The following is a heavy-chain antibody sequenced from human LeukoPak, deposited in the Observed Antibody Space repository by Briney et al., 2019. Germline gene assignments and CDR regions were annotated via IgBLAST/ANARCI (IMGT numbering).Heavy chain of an antibody. J-gene: IGHJ4*02. D-gene: IGHD3-22*01. V-gene: IGHV4-39*01. CDR2: IYYSGST. Sequence: KPSETLSLTCTVSGGSISSSSYYWGWIRQPPGKGLEWIGSIYYSGSTYYNPSLKSRVTISVDTSKNQFSLKLSSVTAADTAVYYCARLSQWLLLGYYWGQGTLVTVSS. CDR3: ARLSQWLLLGYY. CDR1: GGSISSSSYY.